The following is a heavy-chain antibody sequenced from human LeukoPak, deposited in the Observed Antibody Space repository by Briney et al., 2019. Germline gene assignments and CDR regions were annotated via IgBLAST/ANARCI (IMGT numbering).Heavy chain of an antibody. D-gene: IGHD6-19*01. V-gene: IGHV1-18*01. CDR3: AGGEGIESSGWTSFDY. Sequence: GASVKASCKASGYTFTSYGISWVRQAPGQGLEWMGWISAYNGNTNYAQKLQGRVTMTTDTSTSTAYMELRSLRSDDTAVYYCAGGEGIESSGWTSFDYWGQGTLVTVSS. CDR1: GYTFTSYG. CDR2: ISAYNGNT. J-gene: IGHJ4*02.